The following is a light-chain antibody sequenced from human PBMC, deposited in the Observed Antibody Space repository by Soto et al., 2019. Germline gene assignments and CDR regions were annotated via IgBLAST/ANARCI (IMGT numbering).Light chain of an antibody. V-gene: IGKV1-5*01. J-gene: IGKJ1*01. CDR2: DAS. CDR1: ESIRTW. CDR3: QQYHNYPRT. Sequence: DIQMTQSPPTLSASIGDRVTITCRASESIRTWLAWYQHKPGKAPKFLIYDASSLESGVPSRFSGSGSGTEFTLTISNLQPDDFATYFCQQYHNYPRTFGQGTKVDIK.